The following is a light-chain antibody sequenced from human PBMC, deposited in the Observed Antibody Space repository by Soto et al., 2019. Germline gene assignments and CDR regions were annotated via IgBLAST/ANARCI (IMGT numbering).Light chain of an antibody. V-gene: IGLV2-14*03. CDR3: SSYTISNIRQIV. CDR1: SSDVGGYNY. J-gene: IGLJ1*01. CDR2: DVS. Sequence: QSVLTQPASVSGSPGQLITISCTGTSSDVGGYNYVSWYQHHPGKAPKLMIFDVSNRPSGVSNRFSGSKSGNTASLTISGLQPEDEADYYCSSYTISNIRQIVFGTGTKVTVL.